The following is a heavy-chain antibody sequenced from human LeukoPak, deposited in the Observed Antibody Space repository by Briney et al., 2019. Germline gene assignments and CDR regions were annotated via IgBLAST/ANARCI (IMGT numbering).Heavy chain of an antibody. V-gene: IGHV3-7*01. CDR2: IKQDGSEK. CDR3: ARDRISGTDY. J-gene: IGHJ4*02. CDR1: GFTLSSFW. Sequence: GGSLRLSCVASGFTLSSFWMSWVRQAAGKGLEWVASIKQDGSEKKYVDSVEGRFTISRDNARNSLHLQMNSLRADDTAVYYCARDRISGTDYWGQGTRVAVSS. D-gene: IGHD1-20*01.